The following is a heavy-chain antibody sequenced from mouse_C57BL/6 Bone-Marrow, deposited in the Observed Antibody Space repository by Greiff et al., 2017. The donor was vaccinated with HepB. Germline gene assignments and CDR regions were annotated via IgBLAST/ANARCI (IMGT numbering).Heavy chain of an antibody. CDR1: GYSFTGYY. J-gene: IGHJ1*03. V-gene: IGHV1-42*01. Sequence: VQLKQSGPELVKPGASVKISCKASGYSFTGYYMNWVKQSPEKSLEWIGEINPSTGGTTYNQKFKAKATLTVDKSSSTAYMQLKSLTSEDSAVYYCARSNFYLYWYFDVWGTGTTVTVSS. CDR2: INPSTGGT. CDR3: ARSNFYLYWYFDV. D-gene: IGHD4-1*01.